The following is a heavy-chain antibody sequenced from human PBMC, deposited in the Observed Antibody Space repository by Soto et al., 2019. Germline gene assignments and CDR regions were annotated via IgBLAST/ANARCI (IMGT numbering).Heavy chain of an antibody. CDR2: IHYSGST. CDR3: AREYSGSGRFDP. J-gene: IGHJ5*02. D-gene: IGHD3-10*01. V-gene: IGHV4-59*01. Sequence: QVQLQESGPGLVKPSETLSLSCTVSGGSISSYYWSWIRQSPGKGLEYIGYIHYSGSTNYNPSLKSRVTISVDTSKNQFSLKLSSVTAADTAVYFCAREYSGSGRFDPWGQGILVTVSS. CDR1: GGSISSYY.